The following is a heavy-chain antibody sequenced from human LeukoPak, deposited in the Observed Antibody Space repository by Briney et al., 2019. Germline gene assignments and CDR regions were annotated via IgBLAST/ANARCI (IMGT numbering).Heavy chain of an antibody. J-gene: IGHJ4*02. CDR1: GFTFKSFW. CDR3: ARLQGTYTTYDY. D-gene: IGHD3-10*01. CDR2: INPDATVK. V-gene: IGHV3-7*01. Sequence: GGSLRLSCATSGFTFKSFWMSWVRQAPGKGLEWVASINPDATVKYYVDSVKGRFTIPRDNGADSVYLEMSSLRAEDTAVYFCARLQGTYTTYDYWGQGTLVTVSS.